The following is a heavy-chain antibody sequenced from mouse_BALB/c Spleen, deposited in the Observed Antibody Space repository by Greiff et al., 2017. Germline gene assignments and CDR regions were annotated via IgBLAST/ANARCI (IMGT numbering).Heavy chain of an antibody. CDR3: ARSGDGFDY. Sequence: QVHVKQSGAELVRPGTSVKISCKASGYTFTNYWLGWVKQRPGHGLEWIGDIYPGGGYTNYNEKFKGKATLTADTSSSTAYMQLSSLTSEDSAVYFCARSGDGFDYWGQGTTLTVSS. CDR1: GYTFTNYW. J-gene: IGHJ2*01. CDR2: IYPGGGYT. V-gene: IGHV1-63*02.